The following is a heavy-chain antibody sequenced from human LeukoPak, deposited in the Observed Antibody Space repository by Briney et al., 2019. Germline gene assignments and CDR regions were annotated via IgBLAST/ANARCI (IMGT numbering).Heavy chain of an antibody. J-gene: IGHJ4*02. CDR1: GFTFGDYG. D-gene: IGHD6-19*01. V-gene: IGHV3-9*01. CDR3: AKDSQWLEEFDY. CDR2: ISWNSGSI. Sequence: GGSLRLSCAASGFTFGDYGMHWVRQAPGKGLEWVSGISWNSGSIGYADSVKGRFTISRDNAKNSLYLQMNSLRGEDTALYYCAKDSQWLEEFDYWGQGTLVTVSS.